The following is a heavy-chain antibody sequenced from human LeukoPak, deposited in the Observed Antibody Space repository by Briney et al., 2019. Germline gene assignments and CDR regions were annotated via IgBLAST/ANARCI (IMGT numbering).Heavy chain of an antibody. D-gene: IGHD3-10*01. J-gene: IGHJ6*03. CDR1: GFTFSSYS. V-gene: IGHV3-21*01. Sequence: GSLRLSCAASGFTFSSYSMNWVRQAPGKGLEWVSSISSSSSYIYYADSVKGRFTISRDNAKNSLYLQMNSLRAEDTAVYYCAREHMAFDAYGSGSYTYYYYMDVWGKGTTVTVSS. CDR3: AREHMAFDAYGSGSYTYYYYMDV. CDR2: ISSSSSYI.